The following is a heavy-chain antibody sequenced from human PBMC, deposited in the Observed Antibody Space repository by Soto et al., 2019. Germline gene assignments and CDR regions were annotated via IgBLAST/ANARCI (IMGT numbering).Heavy chain of an antibody. CDR1: GITFSSYS. V-gene: IGHV3-48*02. D-gene: IGHD7-27*01. CDR2: ISSSSSTI. Sequence: GGSLTLSCAASGITFSSYSMNWVHQAPGKGLEWVSYISSSSSTIYYADSVKGRFTISRDNAKNSLYLQMNSLRDEDTAVYYCARTSSEEFYGSPTGGWFDPRGQGTLVTVSS. CDR3: ARTSSEEFYGSPTGGWFDP. J-gene: IGHJ5*02.